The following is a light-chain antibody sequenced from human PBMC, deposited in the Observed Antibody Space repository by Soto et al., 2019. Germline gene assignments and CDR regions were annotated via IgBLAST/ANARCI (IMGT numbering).Light chain of an antibody. CDR2: GAS. V-gene: IGKV1-12*01. CDR1: QGISNW. J-gene: IGKJ4*01. CDR3: QQNNNCLPLT. Sequence: DIQLTQPPSSVSASVGDRVTITCRASQGISNWLAWYQQQPGKAPKLLIYGASSLQSGVPSRFSGGGSWTHFTLIISSLQPEDFATYYCQQNNNCLPLTFGGGAKVEIK.